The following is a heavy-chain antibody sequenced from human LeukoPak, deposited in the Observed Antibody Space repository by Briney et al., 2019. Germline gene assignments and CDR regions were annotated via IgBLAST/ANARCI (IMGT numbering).Heavy chain of an antibody. V-gene: IGHV4-59*02. CDR2: RYYRGAS. Sequence: SETLSLTCAVSTGSVSGYYWSWIRQPPGKGLEWIGVRYYRGASNYNPSLKGRVTISVDRSKSQVSLKMNSVHAADTAVYYCAIAVSGSPAVFDSWGKGTLVSVSS. D-gene: IGHD1-26*01. CDR3: AIAVSGSPAVFDS. CDR1: TGSVSGYY. J-gene: IGHJ4*02.